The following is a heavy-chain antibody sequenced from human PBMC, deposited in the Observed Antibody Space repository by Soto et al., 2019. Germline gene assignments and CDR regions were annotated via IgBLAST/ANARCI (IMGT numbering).Heavy chain of an antibody. V-gene: IGHV3-21*01. CDR2: ISSSSSYM. Sequence: GGSLRLSCAASGFTFSSYSMNWVRQAPGKGLEWVSSISSSSSYMYYADSVKGRFTISRDNAKNSLYLQMNSLRAEDTAVYYCARGSDDYSNYAAPELDYWGQGTLVTVSS. CDR1: GFTFSSYS. D-gene: IGHD4-4*01. J-gene: IGHJ4*02. CDR3: ARGSDDYSNYAAPELDY.